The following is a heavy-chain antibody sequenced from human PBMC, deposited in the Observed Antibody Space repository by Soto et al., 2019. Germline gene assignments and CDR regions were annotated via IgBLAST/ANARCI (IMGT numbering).Heavy chain of an antibody. J-gene: IGHJ5*02. V-gene: IGHV1-3*04. CDR1: GYSFTTYA. CDR2: INTANGNT. CDR3: AIRFKSAGWFHP. Sequence: QVQLVQSGAEVKKPGASVKVSCQASGYSFTTYAIHWVRQAPGQGLEWMGWINTANGNTAYSQKFQGRVTFTRDTSASTAYMYLTCLTSEDTATYYCAIRFKSAGWFHPWGQGTLVTVSS. D-gene: IGHD4-17*01.